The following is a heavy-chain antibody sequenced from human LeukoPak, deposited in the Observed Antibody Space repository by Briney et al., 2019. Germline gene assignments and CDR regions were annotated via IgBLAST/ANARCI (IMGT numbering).Heavy chain of an antibody. CDR2: IRYDGSNK. J-gene: IGHJ6*03. D-gene: IGHD3-16*01. Sequence: GGSLRLSCAASGFTFSSYGIHWVRQAPGKGLEWVAFIRYDGSNKSYADSVKGRFTISRDNSKNTLYLQMNSLRAEDTAVHYCAKKGLDGGEPNSYYYYYYMDVWGKGTTVTISS. CDR3: AKKGLDGGEPNSYYYYYYMDV. CDR1: GFTFSSYG. V-gene: IGHV3-30*02.